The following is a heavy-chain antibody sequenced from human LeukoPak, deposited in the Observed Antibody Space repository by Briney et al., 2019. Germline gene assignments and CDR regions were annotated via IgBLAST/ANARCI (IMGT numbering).Heavy chain of an antibody. CDR3: ARQYYDILTGYPDGAFDI. CDR1: GGSISSYY. CDR2: IYYSGST. J-gene: IGHJ3*02. D-gene: IGHD3-9*01. Sequence: PSETLSLTCTVSGGSISSYYWSWIRQPPGKGLEWIGYIYYSGSTNYNPSLKSRVTISVDTSKNQFSLKLSSVTAADTAVYYCARQYYDILTGYPDGAFDIWGQGTMVTVSS. V-gene: IGHV4-59*01.